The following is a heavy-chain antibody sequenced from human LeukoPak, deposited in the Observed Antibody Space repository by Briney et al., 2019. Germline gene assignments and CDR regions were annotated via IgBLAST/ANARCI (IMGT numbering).Heavy chain of an antibody. CDR2: IQPGDSDT. Sequence: HGESLKISCKASGYRFNTHWIGWVRQKSGKGLEWMGIIQPGDSDTRYSPSFQGQVTISVDKSTNTAYLQWNSLKASDTAMYYCARTAVRGEFYHILTGYYGMDVWGQGTEVTVSS. D-gene: IGHD3-9*01. CDR3: ARTAVRGEFYHILTGYYGMDV. V-gene: IGHV5-51*01. CDR1: GYRFNTHW. J-gene: IGHJ6*02.